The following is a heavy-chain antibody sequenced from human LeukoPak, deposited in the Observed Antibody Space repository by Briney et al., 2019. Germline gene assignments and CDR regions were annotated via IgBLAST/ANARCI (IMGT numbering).Heavy chain of an antibody. CDR2: INSDGIGS. V-gene: IGHV3-74*01. Sequence: GGSLRLSCAASGFTFRTYWMHRVRHSPGKGLVWVSRINSDGIGSSYADSVKGRFTISRDNAKNTLYLQMNSLTAEDTAVYYCARDDLPWDSSGFDVWGQRTMVTVST. J-gene: IGHJ3*01. CDR3: ARDDLPWDSSGFDV. CDR1: GFTFRTYW. D-gene: IGHD3-22*01.